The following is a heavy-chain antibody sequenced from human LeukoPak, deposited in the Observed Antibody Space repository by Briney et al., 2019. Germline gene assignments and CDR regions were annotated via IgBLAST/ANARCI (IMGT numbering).Heavy chain of an antibody. CDR2: ISAYNGNT. Sequence: ASVKVSCKASGYTFTSYGISWVRQAHGQGLEWMGWISAYNGNTNYAQKLQGRVTMTTDTSTSTAYMELRSLRSDDTAVYYCARVLTGYYYFDYWGQGTLVTVSS. CDR1: GYTFTSYG. CDR3: ARVLTGYYYFDY. J-gene: IGHJ4*02. V-gene: IGHV1-18*01. D-gene: IGHD3-9*01.